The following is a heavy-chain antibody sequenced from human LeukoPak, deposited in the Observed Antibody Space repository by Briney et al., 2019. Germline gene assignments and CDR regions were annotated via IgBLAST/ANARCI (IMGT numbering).Heavy chain of an antibody. CDR1: RFPFSSYT. J-gene: IGHJ4*02. Sequence: GGSLRLSCAASRFPFSSYTMNWVRQTPGKGLEWISSITSSSGYIYSADSAKGRFTISRDNAKNSLYLEMNSLRVEDTAVYYCARGSGAAAYWGQGTLVTVSS. V-gene: IGHV3-21*01. CDR2: ITSSSGYI. CDR3: ARGSGAAAY. D-gene: IGHD2-15*01.